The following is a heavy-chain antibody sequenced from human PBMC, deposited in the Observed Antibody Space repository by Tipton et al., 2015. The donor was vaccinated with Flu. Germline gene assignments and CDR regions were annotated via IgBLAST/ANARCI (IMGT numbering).Heavy chain of an antibody. Sequence: SGFTFSSYWMHWVRQAPGKGLVWVSRINSDGSSTSYADSVKGRFTISRDNAKNTLYLQMNSLRAEDTAVYYCARVRCSSTSCYFDAFDIWGQGTMVTVSS. CDR2: INSDGSST. CDR3: ARVRCSSTSCYFDAFDI. J-gene: IGHJ3*02. V-gene: IGHV3-74*01. D-gene: IGHD2-2*01. CDR1: GFTFSSYW.